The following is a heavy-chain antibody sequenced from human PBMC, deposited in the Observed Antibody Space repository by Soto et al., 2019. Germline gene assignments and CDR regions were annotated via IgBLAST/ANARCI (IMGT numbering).Heavy chain of an antibody. D-gene: IGHD5-12*01. CDR3: ARVQYSGYDFKRAFDI. CDR2: IHAGNGYT. V-gene: IGHV1-3*01. Sequence: QVQLVQYGAQAKKPGASVIVSCKAFGYTFDNYALHWVRQAPGRRLEWMGWIHAGNGYTKYSQSFQGRVTITRDISASTVHMDLSSLRSEDTAVYYCARVQYSGYDFKRAFDIWGQGTMVTVSS. J-gene: IGHJ3*02. CDR1: GYTFDNYA.